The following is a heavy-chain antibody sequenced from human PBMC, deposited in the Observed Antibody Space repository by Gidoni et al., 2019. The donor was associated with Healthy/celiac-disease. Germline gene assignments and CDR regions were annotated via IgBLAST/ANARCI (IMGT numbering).Heavy chain of an antibody. J-gene: IGHJ4*02. V-gene: IGHV3-30*04. D-gene: IGHD6-19*01. CDR2: ISYDGSNK. Sequence: QVQLVESGGGVVQPGRSLRLSCAASGFTFSSYAMHWVRQAPGKGLEWVAVISYDGSNKYYADSVKGRFTISRDNSKNTLYLQMNSLRAEDTAVYYCARRSAVADYFDYWGQGTLVTVSS. CDR3: ARRSAVADYFDY. CDR1: GFTFSSYA.